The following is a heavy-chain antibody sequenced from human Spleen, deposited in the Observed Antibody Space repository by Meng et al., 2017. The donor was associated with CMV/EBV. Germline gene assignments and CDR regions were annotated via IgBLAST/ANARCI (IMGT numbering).Heavy chain of an antibody. Sequence: VQLQQWGAGLFKPSETLSPTCAVYGGSFSGYYWSWIRQPPGKGLEWIGEINHSGSTNYNPSLKSRVTISVDTSKNQFSLKLSSVTAADTAVYYCARGRSGYYGGPYFDYRGQGTLVTVSS. CDR2: INHSGST. V-gene: IGHV4-34*01. CDR3: ARGRSGYYGGPYFDY. CDR1: GGSFSGYY. J-gene: IGHJ4*02. D-gene: IGHD3-22*01.